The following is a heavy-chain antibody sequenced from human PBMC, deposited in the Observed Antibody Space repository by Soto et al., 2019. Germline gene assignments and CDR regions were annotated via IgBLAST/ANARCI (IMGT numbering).Heavy chain of an antibody. D-gene: IGHD3-9*01. V-gene: IGHV3-23*01. CDR2: ISGGGGSS. J-gene: IGHJ6*02. CDR3: VKLLRSWYGHSALDV. Sequence: EVKLLESGGGFVQPGGSVRLSCTASGLTFSNYAMSWVRQAPGKGLEFVSFISGGGGSSYSVDSVKGRFTVSRDNVKNTLSLQMNSLRVEDTAVNYCVKLLRSWYGHSALDVWGQGTTVTVSS. CDR1: GLTFSNYA.